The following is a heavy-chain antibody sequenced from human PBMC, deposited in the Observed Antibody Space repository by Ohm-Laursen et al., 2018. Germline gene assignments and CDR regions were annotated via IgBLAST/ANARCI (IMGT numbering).Heavy chain of an antibody. CDR1: GYTFSDYY. CDR3: ATVSRYFDWSPLPFDY. CDR2: INPNSGGT. D-gene: IGHD3-9*01. V-gene: IGHV1-2*06. Sequence: ASVKVSCKASGYTFSDYYMHWVRQAPGQGLEWMGRINPNSGGTNYAQKFQGRVTMTEDTSTDTAYMELSSLRSEDTAVYYCATVSRYFDWSPLPFDYWGQGTLVTVSS. J-gene: IGHJ4*02.